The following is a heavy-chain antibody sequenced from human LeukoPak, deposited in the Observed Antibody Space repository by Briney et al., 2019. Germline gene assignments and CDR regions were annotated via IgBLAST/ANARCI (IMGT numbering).Heavy chain of an antibody. Sequence: SVKVSCKASGGTFSSYAIRWVRQAPGQGLDWMGGVIPIFGTANYAQKFKGRVTISADESASTAYMELSSLRSEDTAVYYCARGRTTNGGAKGYNWFDAWGKGTLVTVSS. CDR3: ARGRTTNGGAKGYNWFDA. CDR1: GGTFSSYA. CDR2: VIPIFGTA. V-gene: IGHV1-69*13. J-gene: IGHJ5*02. D-gene: IGHD1-1*01.